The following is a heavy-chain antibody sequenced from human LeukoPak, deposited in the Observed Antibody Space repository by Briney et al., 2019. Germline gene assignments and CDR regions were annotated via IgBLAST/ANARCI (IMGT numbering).Heavy chain of an antibody. CDR1: GYNYPNYW. CDR2: IYPGNSDT. V-gene: IGHV5-51*01. Sequence: GESLKISCKGSGYNYPNYWIAWVRQMSGKGLEWMGIIYPGNSDTRYSPSFQGQVTISADKSITTAYLEWSSLKASDTAMYYCARHPGLSSGYLDYWGQGTQLTVSS. D-gene: IGHD3-3*01. J-gene: IGHJ4*02. CDR3: ARHPGLSSGYLDY.